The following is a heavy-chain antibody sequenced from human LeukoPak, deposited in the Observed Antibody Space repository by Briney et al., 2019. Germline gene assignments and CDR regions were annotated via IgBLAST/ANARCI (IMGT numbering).Heavy chain of an antibody. Sequence: GESLKISCKGSGYTFTIYWIGWVRQMPGKGLEWMGSIYPGDSDTRYSPSFQGQVTISADKSISTAYLQWSSLKASDTAMYYCARHGYGGNSDDRYYYGMDVWGQGTTVTVSS. D-gene: IGHD4-23*01. V-gene: IGHV5-51*01. J-gene: IGHJ6*02. CDR1: GYTFTIYW. CDR2: IYPGDSDT. CDR3: ARHGYGGNSDDRYYYGMDV.